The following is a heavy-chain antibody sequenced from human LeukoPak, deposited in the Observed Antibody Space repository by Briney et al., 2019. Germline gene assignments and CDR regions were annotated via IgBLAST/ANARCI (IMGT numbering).Heavy chain of an antibody. CDR3: AKDHSSGGDAFDI. CDR1: GFTFDDYA. Sequence: GGSLRLSCAASGFTFDDYAMHWVRQAPGKGLERVSGISWNSGSIGYADSVKGRFTISRDNAKNSLYLQMNSLRAEDMALYYCAKDHSSGGDAFDIWGQGTMVTVSS. V-gene: IGHV3-9*03. CDR2: ISWNSGSI. J-gene: IGHJ3*02. D-gene: IGHD6-19*01.